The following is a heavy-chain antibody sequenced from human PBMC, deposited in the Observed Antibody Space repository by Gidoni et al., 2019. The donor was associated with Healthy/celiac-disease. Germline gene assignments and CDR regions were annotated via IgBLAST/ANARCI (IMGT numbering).Heavy chain of an antibody. D-gene: IGHD6-13*01. Sequence: EVQLVQSGAEVKTPGESLKISCKGSGYSFTSYWIVWVRQMPGKGLEWMGIIYPGDSDTRYSPSFQGQVTISADKSISTAYLQWSSLKASDTAMYYCARSGEVEQQLDHYYYYGMDVWGQGTTVTVSS. V-gene: IGHV5-51*03. CDR2: IYPGDSDT. CDR1: GYSFTSYW. J-gene: IGHJ6*02. CDR3: ARSGEVEQQLDHYYYYGMDV.